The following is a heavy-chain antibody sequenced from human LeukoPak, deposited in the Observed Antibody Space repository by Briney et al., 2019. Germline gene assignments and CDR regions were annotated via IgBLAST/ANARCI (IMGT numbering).Heavy chain of an antibody. Sequence: SETLSLTCTVSGYSISSGYYWGWVRQPPGKGLEWIGTVYHSGSTYYNPSLRSRVTISVDTSKNQFSLKLSSVTAADTAVYYCARDLSYWGQGTLVTVSS. CDR1: GYSISSGYY. CDR2: VYHSGST. CDR3: ARDLSY. V-gene: IGHV4-38-2*02. J-gene: IGHJ4*02.